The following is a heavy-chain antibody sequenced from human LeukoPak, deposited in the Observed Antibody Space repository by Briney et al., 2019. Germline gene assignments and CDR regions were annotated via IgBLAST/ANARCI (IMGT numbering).Heavy chain of an antibody. Sequence: GGSLRLSCAVSGFTFRNHAMNWVRQAPGKGLEWVSVISGSGETTYYADSVKGRFTIARDNSQNTLYLQRSSLRGEDTALYNCAKDRGMVGASVRAFDYWGQGTLVTVSS. V-gene: IGHV3-23*01. CDR3: AKDRGMVGASVRAFDY. J-gene: IGHJ4*02. D-gene: IGHD1-26*01. CDR1: GFTFRNHA. CDR2: ISGSGETT.